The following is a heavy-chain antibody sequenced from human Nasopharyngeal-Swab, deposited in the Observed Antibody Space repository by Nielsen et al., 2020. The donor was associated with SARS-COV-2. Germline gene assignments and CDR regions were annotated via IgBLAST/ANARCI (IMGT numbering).Heavy chain of an antibody. CDR3: ARDTPNYGMDV. CDR1: GGSIRSYY. Sequence: SETLSLTCTASGGSIRSYYWSWIRQSPGKELDWIGNVYYTGSTQYNPSLKSRVTASIDTSENQFSLKLSSVTAADTAVYYCARDTPNYGMDVWGQGTSVTVSS. J-gene: IGHJ6*02. V-gene: IGHV4-59*01. CDR2: VYYTGST. D-gene: IGHD2-15*01.